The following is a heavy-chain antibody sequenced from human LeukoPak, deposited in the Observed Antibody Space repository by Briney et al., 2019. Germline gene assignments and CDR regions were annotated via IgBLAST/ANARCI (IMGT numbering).Heavy chain of an antibody. D-gene: IGHD6-6*01. CDR1: GFTFSSYW. J-gene: IGHJ6*02. Sequence: GGSLRLSCAASGFTFSSYWMSWVRQAPGKGLEWVANIKQDGSEKYYVDSVKGRFTISRDNAKNSLSLQMNSLRVEDTAIYYCARAHIAARTYYYFYGMDVWGQGTTVTV. CDR2: IKQDGSEK. CDR3: ARAHIAARTYYYFYGMDV. V-gene: IGHV3-7*05.